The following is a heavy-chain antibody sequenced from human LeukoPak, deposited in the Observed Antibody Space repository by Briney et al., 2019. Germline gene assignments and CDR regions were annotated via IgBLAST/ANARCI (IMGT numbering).Heavy chain of an antibody. D-gene: IGHD5-12*01. Sequence: SETLSLTCTVSGGSISSYYWSWIRQPPGEGLEWIGYIYSSGSTNYSPSLKSRVTISVDTSKNQFSLKLYSVTAADTAVYYCARRYSGYGNAFDIWGQGTIVTVSS. V-gene: IGHV4-59*08. CDR3: ARRYSGYGNAFDI. J-gene: IGHJ3*02. CDR1: GGSISSYY. CDR2: IYSSGST.